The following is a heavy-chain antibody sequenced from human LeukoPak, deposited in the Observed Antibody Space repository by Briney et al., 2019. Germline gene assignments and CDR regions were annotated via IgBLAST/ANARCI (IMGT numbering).Heavy chain of an antibody. CDR1: GFTFSSYA. V-gene: IGHV3-30*04. J-gene: IGHJ6*04. CDR3: SRGGYCSSTSCYLYYYGMDV. D-gene: IGHD2-2*01. Sequence: GGSLRLSCAASGFTFSSYAMHWVRQAPGKGLEWVAVISYDGSNKYYADSVKGRFTISRDNSKNTLYLQINSLRAEDTAVYYCSRGGYCSSTSCYLYYYGMDVWGKGTTVTVSS. CDR2: ISYDGSNK.